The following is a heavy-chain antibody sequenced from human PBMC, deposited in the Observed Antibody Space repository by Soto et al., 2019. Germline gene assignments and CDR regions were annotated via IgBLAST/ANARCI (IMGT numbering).Heavy chain of an antibody. CDR3: ARQIYDSDTGPNFQYYFDS. Sequence: SGESLKISCKGSGYSFAGYWITWVRQKPGKGLEWMGRIDPSDSQTYYSPSFRGHVTSSVTKSITTVFLQWSSLRASDTAMYYCARQIYDSDTGPNFQYYFDSWGQGTPVTVSS. V-gene: IGHV5-10-1*01. D-gene: IGHD3-22*01. CDR1: GYSFAGYW. CDR2: IDPSDSQT. J-gene: IGHJ4*02.